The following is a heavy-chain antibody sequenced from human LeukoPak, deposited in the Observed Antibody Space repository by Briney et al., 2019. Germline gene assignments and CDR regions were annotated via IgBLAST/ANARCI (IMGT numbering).Heavy chain of an antibody. CDR3: ARDRYYYDSSGYILDY. J-gene: IGHJ4*02. CDR1: GGSISNSDYC. V-gene: IGHV4-39*07. CDR2: INHSGST. Sequence: PSETLSLTCTVSGGSISNSDYCWSWIRQPPGKGLEWIGEINHSGSTNYNPSLKSRVTISVDTSKNQFSLKLSSVTAADTAVYYCARDRYYYDSSGYILDYWGQGTLVTVSS. D-gene: IGHD3-22*01.